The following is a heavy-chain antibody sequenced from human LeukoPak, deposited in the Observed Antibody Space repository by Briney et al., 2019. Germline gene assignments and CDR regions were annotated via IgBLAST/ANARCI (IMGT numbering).Heavy chain of an antibody. CDR1: GGSVSGGSYC. CDR2: IYYTGST. CDR3: ARRGGYYDSSGKFDY. Sequence: PSETLSLTCTVSGGSVSGGSYCWSWIRQPPGKELEWVGYIYYTGSTNYNPSLKSRVTISVDKSKNQFSLKLSSVTAADTAVYYCARRGGYYDSSGKFDYWGQGTLVTVSS. V-gene: IGHV4-61*01. J-gene: IGHJ4*02. D-gene: IGHD3-22*01.